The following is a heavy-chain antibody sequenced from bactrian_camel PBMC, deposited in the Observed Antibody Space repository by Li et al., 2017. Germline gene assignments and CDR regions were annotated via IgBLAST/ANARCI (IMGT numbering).Heavy chain of an antibody. CDR3: ATWSPGLTGYCSISSVQSRY. D-gene: IGHD3*01. CDR1: GTTYNRFC. J-gene: IGHJ4*01. Sequence: VQLVESGGGSVQPGGSLRLSCKRSGTTYNRFCEGWFRLGPGKKREGVAAIASEGTTGYADSVKGRFTISKDNANNTLYLQMNSLKPEDAARYSCATWSPGLTGYCSISSVQSRYWGQGTQVNVS. CDR2: IASEGTT. V-gene: IGHV3S53*01.